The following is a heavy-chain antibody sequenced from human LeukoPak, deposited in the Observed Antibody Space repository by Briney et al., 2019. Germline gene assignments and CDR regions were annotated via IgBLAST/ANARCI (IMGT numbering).Heavy chain of an antibody. CDR1: GYTFTGYY. CDR3: ARARAATSYDSSGYYFGYWFDP. D-gene: IGHD3-22*01. J-gene: IGHJ5*02. CDR2: INPNSGGT. Sequence: ASVKVSCKASGYTFTGYYMHWVRQAPGQGLEWMGWINPNSGGTNYAQKFQGRVTMTRDTSISTAYMELSRLRSDDTAVYYCARARAATSYDSSGYYFGYWFDPWGQGTPVTVSS. V-gene: IGHV1-2*02.